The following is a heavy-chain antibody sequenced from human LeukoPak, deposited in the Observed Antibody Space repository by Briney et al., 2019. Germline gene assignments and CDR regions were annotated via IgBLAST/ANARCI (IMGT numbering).Heavy chain of an antibody. J-gene: IGHJ4*02. V-gene: IGHV3-23*01. CDR3: AKEVIVGVSFDY. CDR2: ISGSGGSA. Sequence: GGSLRLSCAASGFTFSSYAMSWVRQAPGKGLEWVAAISGSGGSAYYADSVKGRFTISRDNFKNTLYLQMNSLRAEDTAVYYYAKEVIVGVSFDYWGQGTLVTVSS. D-gene: IGHD1-26*01. CDR1: GFTFSSYA.